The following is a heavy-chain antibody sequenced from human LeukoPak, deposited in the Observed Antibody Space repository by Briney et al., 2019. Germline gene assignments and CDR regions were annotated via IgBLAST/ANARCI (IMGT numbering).Heavy chain of an antibody. J-gene: IGHJ6*02. V-gene: IGHV1-8*01. CDR1: GYTFTSYD. D-gene: IGHD6-13*01. Sequence: GASVKVSCKASGYTFTSYDINWVREATGQGLEWMGWMNPNSGNTGYAQKFQGRVTMTRNTSISTAYMELSSLRSEDTAVYYCARESSSWYWYYYYGMDVWGQGTTVTVSS. CDR2: MNPNSGNT. CDR3: ARESSSWYWYYYYGMDV.